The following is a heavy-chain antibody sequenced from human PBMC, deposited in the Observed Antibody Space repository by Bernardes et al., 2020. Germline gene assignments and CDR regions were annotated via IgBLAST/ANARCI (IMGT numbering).Heavy chain of an antibody. CDR1: GFTFSSSA. Sequence: GGSLRLSCAASGFTFSSSAMSWVRQAPGKGLEWVSAISDSGENTYYANSVEGRFTISRDNSKNTLHLQMNGLRAEDTAVYYCAKDGVAYDSSGYYARHLDYWGQGTLVTVSS. CDR3: AKDGVAYDSSGYYARHLDY. J-gene: IGHJ4*02. D-gene: IGHD3-22*01. V-gene: IGHV3-23*01. CDR2: ISDSGENT.